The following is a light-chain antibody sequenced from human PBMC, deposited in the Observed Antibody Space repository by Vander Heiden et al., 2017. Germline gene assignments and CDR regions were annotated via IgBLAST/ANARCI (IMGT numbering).Light chain of an antibody. CDR2: DVS. J-gene: IGLJ1*01. CDR3: CSYAGSYTYV. V-gene: IGLV2-11*01. CDR1: SSDVGGYNY. Sequence: QSALTQPRSVSGSPGQSVTISCTGTSSDVGGYNYVSWYQQHPGKAPNLMIYDVSKRPSGVPDRFSGSKSGNTASLTISGLQPEDEADYYCCSYAGSYTYVFGTGTKVTVL.